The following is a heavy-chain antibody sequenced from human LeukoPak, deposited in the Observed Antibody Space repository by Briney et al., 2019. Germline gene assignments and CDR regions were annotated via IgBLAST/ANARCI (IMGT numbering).Heavy chain of an antibody. Sequence: PSETLSLTCTVSGASDNSGSNYWSWIRQPPGKGLEWLGYIYYTGATNYNPSLMRRVTMSVDTSRNQFSLTLNSVTAADTAVYYCTRESFDRSRYYYSDSWGQGALVTVSS. CDR1: GASDNSGSNY. V-gene: IGHV4-61*01. J-gene: IGHJ4*02. D-gene: IGHD3-22*01. CDR2: IYYTGAT. CDR3: TRESFDRSRYYYSDS.